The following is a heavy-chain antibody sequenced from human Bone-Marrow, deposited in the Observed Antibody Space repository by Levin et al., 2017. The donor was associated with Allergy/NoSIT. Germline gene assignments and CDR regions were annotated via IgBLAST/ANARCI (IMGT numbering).Heavy chain of an antibody. CDR1: GFTVSSNY. Sequence: AGGSLRLSCEASGFTVSSNYMSWVRRAPGKGLEWVSIVYRGDNTYYADSVKGRFTISRDNSKNTLYLQMNSLRVEDTAVYYCTSFGGSQRGYWGQGTLVTVSS. CDR3: TSFGGSQRGY. D-gene: IGHD4-23*01. CDR2: VYRGDNT. J-gene: IGHJ4*02. V-gene: IGHV3-53*01.